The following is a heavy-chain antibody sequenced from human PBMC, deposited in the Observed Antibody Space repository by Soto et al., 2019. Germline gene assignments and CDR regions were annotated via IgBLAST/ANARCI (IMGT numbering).Heavy chain of an antibody. Sequence: PSETLSLTCTVSGGSISSGDYYWSWIRQPPGKGLEWIGYIYYSGSTYYNPSLKSRVTISVDTSKNQFSLKLSSVTAADTAVYYCASLRRRRGSGWYGSNYYGMDVWGQGTTVTVSS. CDR3: ASLRRRRGSGWYGSNYYGMDV. CDR1: GGSISSGDYY. J-gene: IGHJ6*02. V-gene: IGHV4-30-4*01. D-gene: IGHD6-19*01. CDR2: IYYSGST.